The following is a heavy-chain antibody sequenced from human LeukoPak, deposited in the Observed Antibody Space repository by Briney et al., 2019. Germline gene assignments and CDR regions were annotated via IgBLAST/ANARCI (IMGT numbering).Heavy chain of an antibody. V-gene: IGHV3-9*03. CDR3: AKGAISGYSSSEIDY. CDR2: ISWNSGSI. J-gene: IGHJ4*02. CDR1: GFTFDDYA. Sequence: GRSLRLSCAASGFTFDDYAMHWVRQAPGKGLEWVSGISWNSGSIGYADSVKGRFTISRDNAKNSLYLQMNSLRAEDMALYYCAKGAISGYSSSEIDYWGQGTLVTVSS. D-gene: IGHD6-13*01.